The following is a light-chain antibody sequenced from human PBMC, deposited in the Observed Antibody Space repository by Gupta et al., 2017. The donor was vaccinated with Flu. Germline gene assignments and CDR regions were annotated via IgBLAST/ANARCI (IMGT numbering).Light chain of an antibody. CDR2: DAS. CDR3: QQRNNWPRT. V-gene: IGKV3-11*01. Sequence: GERATLSGSASQRVSSYLALYQQKPGQAPRHLIYDASNRATGIPARFSGSGSGTDFILPISRLEPEDFAVFYCQQRNNWPRTFGQRAKLEIK. CDR1: QRVSSY. J-gene: IGKJ2*01.